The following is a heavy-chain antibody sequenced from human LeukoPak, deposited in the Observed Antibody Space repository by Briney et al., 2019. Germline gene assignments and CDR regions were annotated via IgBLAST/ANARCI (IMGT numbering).Heavy chain of an antibody. CDR1: GFTFSNYW. V-gene: IGHV3-7*04. CDR2: IKQDGSEK. CDR3: PRGPAKDYDILTGYYWSPFDP. D-gene: IGHD3-9*01. J-gene: IGHJ5*02. Sequence: GGSLRLSCAASGFTFSNYWMSWVRQAPGKGLEWVANIKQDGSEKYYVDSVKGRFTISRDNAKNSLYLQMNSLRAEDTAVYYCPRGPAKDYDILTGYYWSPFDPWGQGTLVTVSS.